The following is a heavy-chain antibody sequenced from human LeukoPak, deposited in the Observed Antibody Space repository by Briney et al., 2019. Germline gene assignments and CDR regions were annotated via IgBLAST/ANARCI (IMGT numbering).Heavy chain of an antibody. V-gene: IGHV3-64*02. CDR2: ISSDGGRT. J-gene: IGHJ6*02. CDR1: GFTFSSYA. CDR3: ARSSSKNYYYYGIDV. Sequence: GGSLRLSCAASGFTFSSYAMHWVRQAPGKGLEYVSAISSDGGRTYHADSVKGRFTISRDNSKNTLSLQMGSLRAEDMAVYYCARSSSKNYYYYGIDVWGQGTTVTVSS.